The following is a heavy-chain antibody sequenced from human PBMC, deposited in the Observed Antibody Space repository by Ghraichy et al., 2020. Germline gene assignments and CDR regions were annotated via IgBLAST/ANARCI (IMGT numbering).Heavy chain of an antibody. J-gene: IGHJ4*02. Sequence: ASVKVSCKASGYTFSSYPLHWVRQVPGQRLEWMGWINTGNGNTKYSEKFQGRVTITRDTSASTAYMEVSSLRFEDTAVYYCAREFGYRYGYDYWGQGSLVTVPS. CDR1: GYTFSSYP. V-gene: IGHV1-3*04. CDR3: AREFGYRYGYDY. CDR2: INTGNGNT. D-gene: IGHD5-18*01.